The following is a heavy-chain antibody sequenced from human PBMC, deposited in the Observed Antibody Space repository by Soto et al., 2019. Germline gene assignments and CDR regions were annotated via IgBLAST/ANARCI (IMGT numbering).Heavy chain of an antibody. Sequence: QVQLVESGGGVVQPGRSLRLSCAASGFVFRNYAMHWVRQAPGKGLEWVAVISYDGSNKYYADSVKGRFTISRDNSKNTLFLHMSSLRAEDTAVYYCTREDYGEHYFDFWGQGTLVTVSS. CDR3: TREDYGEHYFDF. CDR2: ISYDGSNK. CDR1: GFVFRNYA. J-gene: IGHJ4*02. D-gene: IGHD4-17*01. V-gene: IGHV3-30-3*01.